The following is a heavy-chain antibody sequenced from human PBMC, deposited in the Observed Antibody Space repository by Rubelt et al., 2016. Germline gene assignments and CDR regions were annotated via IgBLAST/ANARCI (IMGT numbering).Heavy chain of an antibody. D-gene: IGHD3-10*01. CDR2: INHSGST. CDR3: ARGPDYYGSVSQDY. J-gene: IGHJ4*02. CDR1: GFTFSSYS. V-gene: IGHV4-34*01. Sequence: VQLVESGGGLVQPGGSLRLSCAASGFTFSSYSMNWVRQAPGKGLEWIGEINHSGSTNYNPALKSRVNISVDTSKNQFSLKLSSVTAADTAVYDLARGPDYYGSVSQDYWGQGTLVTVSS.